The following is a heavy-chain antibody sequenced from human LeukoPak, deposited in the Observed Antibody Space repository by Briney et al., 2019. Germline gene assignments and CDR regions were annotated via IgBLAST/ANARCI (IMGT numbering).Heavy chain of an antibody. CDR2: MSSDGRDI. V-gene: IGHV3-30*03. J-gene: IGHJ4*02. CDR3: ARTTSSGWYYYFDY. CDR1: GFTFTNFG. D-gene: IGHD6-19*01. Sequence: PGGSLRLSCATSGFTFTNFGMNWVRQAPGMGLEWVAIMSSDGRDIYYADSVKGRFAISRDSSKNTLHLQMNSLRADDTAVYYCARTTSSGWYYYFDYWGQGTLVTVSS.